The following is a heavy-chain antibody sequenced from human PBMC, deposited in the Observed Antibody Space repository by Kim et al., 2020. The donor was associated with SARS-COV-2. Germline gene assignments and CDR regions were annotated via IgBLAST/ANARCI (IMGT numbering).Heavy chain of an antibody. V-gene: IGHV3-30*01. J-gene: IGHJ4*02. D-gene: IGHD1-26*01. CDR3: ARAYSGSYLGYFDY. Sequence: ADSVKGRVTSTRDNSKNTLYLQMNSLRAEDTAVYYCARAYSGSYLGYFDYWGQGTLVTVSS.